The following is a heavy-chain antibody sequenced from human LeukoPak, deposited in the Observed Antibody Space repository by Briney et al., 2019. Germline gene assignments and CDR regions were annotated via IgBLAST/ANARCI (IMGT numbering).Heavy chain of an antibody. Sequence: GGSLRLSCAASGFTFSNYAMSWVRQAPGKGLEWVSALSGSGDNTYYADSVKGRFTISRDNSKNTLYLQMNSLRAEDTALYYCARPASRGVGRYFDLWGRDSLVTVSS. J-gene: IGHJ2*01. CDR3: ARPASRGVGRYFDL. CDR1: GFTFSNYA. D-gene: IGHD3-10*01. CDR2: LSGSGDNT. V-gene: IGHV3-23*01.